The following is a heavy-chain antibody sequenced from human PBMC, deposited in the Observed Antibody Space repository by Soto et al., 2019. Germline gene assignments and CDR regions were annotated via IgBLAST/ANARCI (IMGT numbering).Heavy chain of an antibody. CDR2: IYDGGTT. J-gene: IGHJ4*02. V-gene: IGHV4-30-4*01. CDR3: ARGPSRDKMDY. Sequence: SETLSLTCTVSGGSISSAAYCWSWIRQSPDKGLEWIGHIYDGGTTYSSPSLKGRVTISADTSETQFSLKLSSVSAADTAVYYCARGPSRDKMDYWGQGIQVTVSS. CDR1: GGSISSAAYC. D-gene: IGHD3-10*01.